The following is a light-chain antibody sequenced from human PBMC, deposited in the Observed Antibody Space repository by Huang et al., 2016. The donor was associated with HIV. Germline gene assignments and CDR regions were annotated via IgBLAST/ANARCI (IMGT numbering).Light chain of an antibody. J-gene: IGKJ1*01. CDR2: AAS. V-gene: IGKV1-17*03. CDR1: QGINNY. Sequence: DIQMTQSPSVMSASVGDRVTITWRASQGINNYLAWFQQKPGKGPKRLIYAASNLQSGVPSRFSGSGSETEFTLTISSLQPEDFATYYCLQHNTYPWTFGQGTKVEIK. CDR3: LQHNTYPWT.